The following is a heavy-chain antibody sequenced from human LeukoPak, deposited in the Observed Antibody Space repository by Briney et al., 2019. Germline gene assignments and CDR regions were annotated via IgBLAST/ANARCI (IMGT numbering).Heavy chain of an antibody. V-gene: IGHV4-59*01. J-gene: IGHJ4*02. Sequence: SETLSLTCTVSGGSISSDYWSWIRQSPGKGLEWIGYIYYSGTTSYNPSLKSRVTISVDTSKNQFSLKLTSLTAADTAVYYCAREDSSGYLGYWGQGTLVTVSS. CDR3: AREDSSGYLGY. CDR2: IYYSGTT. D-gene: IGHD3-22*01. CDR1: GGSISSDY.